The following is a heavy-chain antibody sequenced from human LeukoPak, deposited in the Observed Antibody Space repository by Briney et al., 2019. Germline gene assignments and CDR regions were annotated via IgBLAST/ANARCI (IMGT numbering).Heavy chain of an antibody. V-gene: IGHV3-23*01. CDR1: GFTFSSYA. CDR3: AKAVTMVQGVIIGSYYYYMDV. D-gene: IGHD3-10*01. CDR2: ISGSGGST. J-gene: IGHJ6*03. Sequence: PGGSLRLSCAASGFTFSSYAMSWVRQAPGKGPEWVSAISGSGGSTYYADSVKGRFTISRDNSKNTLYLQMNSLRAEDTAVYYCAKAVTMVQGVIIGSYYYYMDVWGKGTTVTVSS.